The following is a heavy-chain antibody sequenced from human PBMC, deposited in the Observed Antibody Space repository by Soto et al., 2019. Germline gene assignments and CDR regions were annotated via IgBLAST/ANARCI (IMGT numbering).Heavy chain of an antibody. V-gene: IGHV3-33*01. D-gene: IGHD2-15*01. CDR2: IWYDGSNK. J-gene: IGHJ4*02. CDR1: GFTFSSYG. CDR3: ASARSSGSSPLDY. Sequence: QVQLVESGGGVVQPGRSLRLSCAASGFTFSSYGMHWVRQAPGKGLEWVAVIWYDGSNKYYADSVKGRFTISRDNSKNMLFLQMNSLRAEDTAVYYCASARSSGSSPLDYWGQGTLVTVSS.